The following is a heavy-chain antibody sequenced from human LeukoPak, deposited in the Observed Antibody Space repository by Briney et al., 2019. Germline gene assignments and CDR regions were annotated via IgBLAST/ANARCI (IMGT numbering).Heavy chain of an antibody. Sequence: GGSLRLSCAASGFTFSTYWMSWVRQAPGKGLEWVANINQDGSGKDYVDSLKGRFTISRDNTKNSLYLQMNSLKAEDTAVYFCAMDPTTTTTGYFASWGQGTLVTVSS. CDR2: INQDGSGK. CDR3: AMDPTTTTTGYFAS. CDR1: GFTFSTYW. D-gene: IGHD1-1*01. J-gene: IGHJ4*02. V-gene: IGHV3-7*03.